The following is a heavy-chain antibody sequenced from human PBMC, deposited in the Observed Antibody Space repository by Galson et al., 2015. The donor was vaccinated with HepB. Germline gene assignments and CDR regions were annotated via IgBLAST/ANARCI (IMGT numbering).Heavy chain of an antibody. V-gene: IGHV3-21*01. CDR3: ARSYSSGWYSGEFDY. J-gene: IGHJ4*02. D-gene: IGHD6-19*01. CDR1: GFTFSSYS. CDR2: ISSSSSYI. Sequence: SLRLSCAASGFTFSSYSMNWVRQAPGKGLEWVSSISSSSSYIYYADSVKGQFTISRDNAKNSLYLQMNSLRAEDTAVYYCARSYSSGWYSGEFDYWGQGTLVTVSS.